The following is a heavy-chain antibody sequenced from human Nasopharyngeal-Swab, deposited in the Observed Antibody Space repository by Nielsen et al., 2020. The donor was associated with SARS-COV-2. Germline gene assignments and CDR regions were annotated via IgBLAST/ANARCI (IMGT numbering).Heavy chain of an antibody. J-gene: IGHJ4*02. CDR1: GYTFTSYG. D-gene: IGHD3-22*01. CDR2: ISAYNGNT. CDR3: ARDWLFCYDSSRRLDY. V-gene: IGHV1-18*01. Sequence: ASVKVSCKASGYTFTSYGISWVRQAPGQGLEWMGWISAYNGNTNYAQKLQGRVTMTTDTSTSTAYMELRSLRSDDTAVYYCARDWLFCYDSSRRLDYWGQGTLVTVSS.